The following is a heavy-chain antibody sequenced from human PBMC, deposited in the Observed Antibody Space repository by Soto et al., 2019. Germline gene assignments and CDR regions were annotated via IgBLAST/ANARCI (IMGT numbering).Heavy chain of an antibody. D-gene: IGHD1-26*01. CDR1: GFTISSTY. J-gene: IGHJ5*02. Sequence: EVQLVESGGGLVQPGGCLRLSCATSGFTISSTYMTWVRQAPGKGLEWVSGIYSNGNAYYADFVKGRFTISRDNSKNTLYLLMNSLRVEDTAIYFCASKIVGNGLDPWGQGTLVIVSS. V-gene: IGHV3-66*01. CDR3: ASKIVGNGLDP. CDR2: IYSNGNA.